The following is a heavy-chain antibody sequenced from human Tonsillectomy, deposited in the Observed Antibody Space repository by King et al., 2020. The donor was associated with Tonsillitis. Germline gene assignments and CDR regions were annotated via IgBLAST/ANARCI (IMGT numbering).Heavy chain of an antibody. CDR2: IYHSGGS. Sequence: QMQLQESGPGLVKSSETLSLTCTVSGGSISSYYWSWVRQAPGKGLEWIGFIYHSGGSNYNPSLKSRVTISPDTSKKQFSLHLNSVTAADTAVYYCARELGLYGYYPYFDYWGQGTLVTVSS. D-gene: IGHD4-17*01. J-gene: IGHJ4*02. CDR1: GGSISSYY. CDR3: ARELGLYGYYPYFDY. V-gene: IGHV4-59*01.